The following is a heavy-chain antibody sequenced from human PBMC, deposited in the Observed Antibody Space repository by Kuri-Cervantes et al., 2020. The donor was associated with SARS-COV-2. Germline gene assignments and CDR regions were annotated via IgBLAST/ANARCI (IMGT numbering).Heavy chain of an antibody. Sequence: GESLKISCAASGFTFSSYWMHWVRQAPGKGLVWVSRINSDGSSTSYADSVKGRLTISRDNAKNTLYLQMNSLRAEDTAVYYCASGGPYYDFWSGLTYYYYYGMDVRGQGTTVTVSS. CDR1: GFTFSSYW. D-gene: IGHD3-3*01. J-gene: IGHJ6*02. V-gene: IGHV3-74*01. CDR2: INSDGSST. CDR3: ASGGPYYDFWSGLTYYYYYGMDV.